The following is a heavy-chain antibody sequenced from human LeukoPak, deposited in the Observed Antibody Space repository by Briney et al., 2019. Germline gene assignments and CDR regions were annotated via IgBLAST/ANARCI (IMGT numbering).Heavy chain of an antibody. D-gene: IGHD3-16*01. CDR1: GFTFDDYA. Sequence: GRSLRLSCAASGFTFDDYAMHWVRQAPGKGLEWVSGISWNSGSIGYADSVKGRFTISRDNAKNSLYLQMNSLRAEDTALYYCARGTFDYDYVWGSFDYWGQGTLVTVSS. J-gene: IGHJ4*02. CDR3: ARGTFDYDYVWGSFDY. V-gene: IGHV3-9*01. CDR2: ISWNSGSI.